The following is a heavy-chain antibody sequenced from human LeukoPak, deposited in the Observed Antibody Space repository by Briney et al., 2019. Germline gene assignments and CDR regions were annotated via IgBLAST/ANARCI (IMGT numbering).Heavy chain of an antibody. CDR1: GFLFSNYW. J-gene: IGHJ4*02. D-gene: IGHD1-14*01. CDR3: AIDNRGTFEF. Sequence: PGGSLKLSRGASGFLFSNYWMSWLRQTPGKGLEWVANIRQDGNEKRYVDSVKGRFTISRDNAKNSLYVQMNSLRAEDTAVYYCAIDNRGTFEFWGQGTLVTVSS. CDR2: IRQDGNEK. V-gene: IGHV3-7*03.